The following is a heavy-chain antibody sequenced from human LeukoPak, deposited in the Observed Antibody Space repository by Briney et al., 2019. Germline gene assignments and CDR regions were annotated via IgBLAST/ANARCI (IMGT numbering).Heavy chain of an antibody. CDR1: TFTFSDPY. CDR3: AKDSSWLDVYFDY. D-gene: IGHD3-22*01. J-gene: IGHJ4*02. CDR2: ISGSGGST. V-gene: IGHV3-23*01. Sequence: GGSLRLSCVVSTFTFSDPYMDWVRQAPGKGLEWVSAISGSGGSTYYADSVKGRFTISRDNSKNTLYLQMNSLRAEDTAVYYCAKDSSWLDVYFDYWGQGTLVTVSS.